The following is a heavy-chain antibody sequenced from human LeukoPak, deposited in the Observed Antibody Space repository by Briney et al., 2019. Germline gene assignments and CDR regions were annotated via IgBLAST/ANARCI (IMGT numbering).Heavy chain of an antibody. D-gene: IGHD4/OR15-4a*01. CDR3: ARVMDTGYGGKLLGYYYYMDV. J-gene: IGHJ6*03. CDR1: GGTFSSYA. CDR2: IIPIFGTA. V-gene: IGHV1-69*06. Sequence: GASVKVSCKASGGTFSSYAISWVRQAPGQGLEWMGRIIPIFGTANYAQKFQGRVTITADKSTSTAYMELSSLRSEDTAVYYCARVMDTGYGGKLLGYYYYMDVWGKGTTVTVSS.